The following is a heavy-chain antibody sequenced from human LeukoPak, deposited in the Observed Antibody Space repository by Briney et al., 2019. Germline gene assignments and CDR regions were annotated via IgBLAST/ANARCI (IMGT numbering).Heavy chain of an antibody. J-gene: IGHJ4*02. V-gene: IGHV3-53*01. CDR3: AKSSYDSSGYYLGYFDY. Sequence: GGSLRLSCAASELTLSSNYMSWIRQAPGRGLEWVSFIYSGGSTYYADSVRGRFIISRDNSKNTLYLQMNSLRAEDTAVYYCAKSSYDSSGYYLGYFDYWGQGTLVTVSS. CDR2: IYSGGST. CDR1: ELTLSSNY. D-gene: IGHD3-22*01.